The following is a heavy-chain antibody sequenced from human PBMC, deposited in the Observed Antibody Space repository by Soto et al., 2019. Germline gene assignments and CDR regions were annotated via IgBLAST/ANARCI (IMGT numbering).Heavy chain of an antibody. CDR1: GFTISGYD. CDR3: TRQRPPSYYYGMDV. J-gene: IGHJ6*02. Sequence: EVQLVESGGGLVQPGGSLRLSCAASGFTISGYDMDWVRQGTGKGLEWVSRIGITGDTNYAGSVKGRFTISRENGKNSLYLQMNGLRAGDTAVYYCTRQRPPSYYYGMDVWGHRTTVTVSS. CDR2: IGITGDT. V-gene: IGHV3-13*01. D-gene: IGHD1-1*01.